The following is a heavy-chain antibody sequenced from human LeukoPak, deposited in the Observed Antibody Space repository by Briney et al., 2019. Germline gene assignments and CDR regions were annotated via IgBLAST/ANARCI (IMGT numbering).Heavy chain of an antibody. CDR1: GGSFSGYY. J-gene: IGHJ4*02. V-gene: IGHV4-34*01. Sequence: SETLSLTCAVYGGSFSGYYWSWIRQPQGKGLEWVGEINHSGSTNYNPSLKSRVTISVDTSKNQFSLKLSSVTAADTAVYYCARGQSSGYLFDYWGQGTLVTVSS. CDR2: INHSGST. D-gene: IGHD3-3*01. CDR3: ARGQSSGYLFDY.